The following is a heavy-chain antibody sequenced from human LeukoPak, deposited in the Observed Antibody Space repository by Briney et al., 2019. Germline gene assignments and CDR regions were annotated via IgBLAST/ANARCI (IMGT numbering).Heavy chain of an antibody. CDR1: GFTFSSYG. V-gene: IGHV3-30*02. CDR2: IRHDGSNK. CDR3: AKDGVVKSDAFDI. Sequence: GGSLRLSCAASGFTFSSYGMPWVRQAPGKGLEWVAFIRHDGSNKYYADSVKGRFTISRDNSKNTLYLQMNSLRAEDTAVYHCAKDGVVKSDAFDIWGQGTMVTVSS. J-gene: IGHJ3*02. D-gene: IGHD4-23*01.